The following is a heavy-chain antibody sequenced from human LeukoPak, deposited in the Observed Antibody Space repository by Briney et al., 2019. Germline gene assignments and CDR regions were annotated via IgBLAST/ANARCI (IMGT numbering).Heavy chain of an antibody. Sequence: PGGSLRLSCEGSGFTFSNYWMCWVRQAPGKGLEWVANIKTDGSEKYYVDSVKGRFTISRDNAKNPLYLQMNSLRAEDTAVYYCASATGVYCSSTSCARPAFDIWGQGTMVTVSS. CDR1: GFTFSNYW. V-gene: IGHV3-7*01. J-gene: IGHJ3*02. CDR2: IKTDGSEK. D-gene: IGHD2-2*01. CDR3: ASATGVYCSSTSCARPAFDI.